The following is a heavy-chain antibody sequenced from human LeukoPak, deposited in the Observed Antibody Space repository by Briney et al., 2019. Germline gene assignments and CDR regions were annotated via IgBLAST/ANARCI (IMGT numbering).Heavy chain of an antibody. CDR1: GGSISSYY. CDR3: ARENSGSYREFDY. Sequence: PSETLSLTCTVSGGSISSYYWSWIRQPAGQGLEWSGRIYTSGSTNYNASLKSRVSMSVDTSKNQFSLKLSSVTAADADVFYCARENSGSYREFDYWGQGTMVTVSS. V-gene: IGHV4-4*07. CDR2: IYTSGST. J-gene: IGHJ4*02. D-gene: IGHD1-26*01.